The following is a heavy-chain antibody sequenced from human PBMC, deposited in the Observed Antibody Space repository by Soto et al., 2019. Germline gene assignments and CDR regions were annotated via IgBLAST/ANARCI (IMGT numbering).Heavy chain of an antibody. CDR3: ARDAPGVAPY. V-gene: IGHV4-31*03. Sequence: QVQLQESGPGLVKPSQTLSLTCTVSGGSIINGDTYLNWIRQHPEKGLEWMGYINHRGTTNYNPALKSRILISIHTSKNQFSLRLTSVTAADTAVYYCARDAPGVAPYWGQGTLVTVSS. CDR2: INHRGTT. CDR1: GGSIINGDTY. J-gene: IGHJ4*02. D-gene: IGHD2-15*01.